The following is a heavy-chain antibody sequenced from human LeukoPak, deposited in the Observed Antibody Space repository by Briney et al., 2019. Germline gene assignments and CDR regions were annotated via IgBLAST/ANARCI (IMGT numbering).Heavy chain of an antibody. Sequence: SETLSLTCTVSGGSISSSSYYWGWIRQPPGKGLEWIGSIYYSGSTYYNPSLKSRVTISVDTSKNQFSLKLSSVTAADTAVYYCARKARVSAGDYWGQGTLVTVSS. V-gene: IGHV4-39*01. CDR3: ARKARVSAGDY. D-gene: IGHD6-25*01. J-gene: IGHJ4*02. CDR2: IYYSGST. CDR1: GGSISSSSYY.